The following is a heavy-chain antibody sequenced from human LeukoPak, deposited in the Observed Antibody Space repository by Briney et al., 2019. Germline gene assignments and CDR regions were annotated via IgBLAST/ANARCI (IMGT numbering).Heavy chain of an antibody. CDR2: IKQDGSEQ. D-gene: IGHD3-3*01. Sequence: GGSLRLSCAASGFTFRNYWMSWVRQAPGKGREWVANIKQDGSEQHYVDGVKGRFTISRDNAASALYLQINTRTAENTAVYYCARGGGDFWSAYYSGYYFDYWGQGTLVTVSS. J-gene: IGHJ4*02. CDR1: GFTFRNYW. CDR3: ARGGGDFWSAYYSGYYFDY. V-gene: IGHV3-7*01.